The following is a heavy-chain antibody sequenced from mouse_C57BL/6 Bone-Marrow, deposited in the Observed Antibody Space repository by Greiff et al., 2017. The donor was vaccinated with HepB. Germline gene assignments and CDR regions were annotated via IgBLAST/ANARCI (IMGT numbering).Heavy chain of an antibody. J-gene: IGHJ1*03. V-gene: IGHV1-15*01. CDR2: IDPETGGT. CDR1: GYTFTDYE. CDR3: TRSGSSYNWYFDV. D-gene: IGHD1-1*01. Sequence: VQLQQSGAELVRPGASVTLSCKASGYTFTDYEMHWVKQTPVHGLEWIGAIDPETGGTAYNQKFKGKAILTADKSSSTAYMELRSLTSEDSAVYYCTRSGSSYNWYFDVWGTGTTVTVSS.